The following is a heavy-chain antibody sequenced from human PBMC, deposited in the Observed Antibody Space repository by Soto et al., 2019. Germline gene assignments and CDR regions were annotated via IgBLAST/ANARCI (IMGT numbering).Heavy chain of an antibody. CDR2: ISGKGGST. CDR3: ARRSSSWYFDY. Sequence: GGSLRLSCAASGFTFSSYAMRWVRQAPGKGLEWVSAISGKGGSTYYADSVKGRITITRDNSKNTLKLQMNSLRTKDTAENYCARRSSSWYFDYWGQGTPVTVSS. CDR1: GFTFSSYA. V-gene: IGHV3-23*01. J-gene: IGHJ4*02. D-gene: IGHD6-13*01.